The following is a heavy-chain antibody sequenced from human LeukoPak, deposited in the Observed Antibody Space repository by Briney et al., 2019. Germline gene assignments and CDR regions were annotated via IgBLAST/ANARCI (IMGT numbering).Heavy chain of an antibody. D-gene: IGHD6-19*01. V-gene: IGHV4-39*07. CDR2: IYYSGST. CDR3: ARGGATIAVAGTPTANWFDP. CDR1: GGSISSSSYY. J-gene: IGHJ5*02. Sequence: SETLSLTCTVSGGSISSSSYYWGWIRQPPGKGLEWIGSIYYSGSTYYNPSLKSRVTISVDTSKNQFSLKLSSVTAADTAVYYCARGGATIAVAGTPTANWFDPWGQGTLVTVSS.